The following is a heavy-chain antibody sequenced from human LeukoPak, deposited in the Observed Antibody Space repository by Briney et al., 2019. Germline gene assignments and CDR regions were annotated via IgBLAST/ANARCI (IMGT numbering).Heavy chain of an antibody. CDR3: ASPGGNRWLQFYHFDY. Sequence: PSETLSLTCTVSGGSIGSASSYWAWIRQPPGKGLEWIGIMYYTGGTYYNPSLKSRVTISGDTSKNQFSLKLSSVPAADTAVYYCASPGGNRWLQFYHFDYWGQGTLVTVSS. D-gene: IGHD5-24*01. V-gene: IGHV4-39*01. CDR2: MYYTGGT. J-gene: IGHJ4*02. CDR1: GGSIGSASSY.